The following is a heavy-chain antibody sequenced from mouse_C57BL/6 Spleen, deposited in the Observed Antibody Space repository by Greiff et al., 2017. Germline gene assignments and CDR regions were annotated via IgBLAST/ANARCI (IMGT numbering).Heavy chain of an antibody. V-gene: IGHV1-54*01. CDR2: INPGSGGT. D-gene: IGHD2-3*01. Sequence: QVHVKQSGAELVRPGTSVKVSCKASGYAFTNYLIEWVKQRPGQGLEWIGVINPGSGGTNYNEKFKGKATLTADKSSSTAYMQLSSLTSEDSAVYFCARSWDGSAWFAYWGQGTLVTVSA. CDR3: ARSWDGSAWFAY. CDR1: GYAFTNYL. J-gene: IGHJ3*01.